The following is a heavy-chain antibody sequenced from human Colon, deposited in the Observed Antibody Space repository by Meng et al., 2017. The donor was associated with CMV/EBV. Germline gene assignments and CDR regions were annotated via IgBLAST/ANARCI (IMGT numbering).Heavy chain of an antibody. CDR3: AKDGYGLGYIDS. J-gene: IGHJ4*02. CDR1: GGTFSNYG. Sequence: SCKASGGTFSNYGMSWVRQAPGKGLEWVAFVRYDGSDKYYADSVKGRFSISRDNSMKTLYLQMNSLTAADTAVYYCAKDGYGLGYIDSWGQGTAVTVSS. V-gene: IGHV3-30*02. D-gene: IGHD3/OR15-3a*01. CDR2: VRYDGSDK.